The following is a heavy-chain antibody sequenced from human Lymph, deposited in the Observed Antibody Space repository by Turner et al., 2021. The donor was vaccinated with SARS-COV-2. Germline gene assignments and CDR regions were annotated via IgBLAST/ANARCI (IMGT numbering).Heavy chain of an antibody. CDR3: ATIAAPGRGGGVFYYYYGMDV. CDR1: GGTFSSYA. D-gene: IGHD6-13*01. CDR2: IIPILGIA. Sequence: QVQLVQSGAEVKKPGSSVKVSCKASGGTFSSYAISWVRQAPGQGLEWMGGIIPILGIANYAQRFQGRVPITADKSTSKAYLELSSLKFEDRGVYSWATIAAPGRGGGVFYYYYGMDVWGQGTTVTVSS. J-gene: IGHJ6*02. V-gene: IGHV1-69*10.